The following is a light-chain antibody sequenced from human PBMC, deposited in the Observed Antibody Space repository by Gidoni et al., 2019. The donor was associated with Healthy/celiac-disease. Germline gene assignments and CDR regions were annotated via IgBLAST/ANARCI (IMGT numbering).Light chain of an antibody. V-gene: IGKV1-39*01. CDR2: DAS. CDR1: QSISSY. J-gene: IGKJ3*01. Sequence: DIQITQSPSSLSASVGDRVTITCRASQSISSYLNWYQQKPGKAPKLLIYDASSLQSGVPSRFSGSGSGTDFTLTISSLQPEDFATYYCQQSDSTPFTFXPXTKVDIK. CDR3: QQSDSTPFT.